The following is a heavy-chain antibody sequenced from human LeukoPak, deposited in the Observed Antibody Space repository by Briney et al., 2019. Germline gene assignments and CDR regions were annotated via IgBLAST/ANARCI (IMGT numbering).Heavy chain of an antibody. CDR1: GGSISSYY. CDR2: IYYSGST. D-gene: IGHD6-19*01. J-gene: IGHJ5*02. Sequence: MPSETLSLTCTVSGGSISSYYWSWIRQPPGKGLEWIGYIYYSGSTNYNPSLKSRVTISVDTSKNQFSLKLSSVTAADTAVYYCARGVLKAVAGTGVWFDPWGQGTLVTVSS. V-gene: IGHV4-59*12. CDR3: ARGVLKAVAGTGVWFDP.